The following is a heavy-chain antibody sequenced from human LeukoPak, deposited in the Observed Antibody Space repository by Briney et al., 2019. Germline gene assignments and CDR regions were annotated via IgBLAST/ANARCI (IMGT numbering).Heavy chain of an antibody. CDR1: GYTFTRYY. J-gene: IGHJ4*02. CDR2: INPSGGST. V-gene: IGHV1-46*01. Sequence: GASVKVSCKASGYTFTRYYMHWVRQAPGQGLEWMGIINPSGGSTSYAQKFQGRVTMTRDTSTNTVYMGLSSLRSEDTAVYYCARDRSVATMDTPGDYWGQGTLVTVSS. CDR3: ARDRSVATMDTPGDY. D-gene: IGHD5-12*01.